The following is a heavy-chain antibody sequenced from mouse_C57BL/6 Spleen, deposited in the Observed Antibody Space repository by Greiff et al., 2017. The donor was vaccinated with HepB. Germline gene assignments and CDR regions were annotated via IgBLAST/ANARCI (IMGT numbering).Heavy chain of an antibody. CDR2: ISYDGSN. CDR1: GYSITSGYY. J-gene: IGHJ3*01. CDR3: ARDDVWFAY. V-gene: IGHV3-6*01. D-gene: IGHD2-3*01. Sequence: EVKLQESGPGLVKPSQSLSLTCSVTGYSITSGYYWNWIRQFPGNKLEWMGYISYDGSNNYNPSLKNRISITRDTSKNQFFLKLNSVTTEDTATYYCARDDVWFAYWGQGTLVTVSA.